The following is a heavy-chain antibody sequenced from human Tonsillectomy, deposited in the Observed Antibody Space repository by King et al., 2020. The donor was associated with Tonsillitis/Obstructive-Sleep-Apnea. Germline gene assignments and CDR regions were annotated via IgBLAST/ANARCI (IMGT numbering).Heavy chain of an antibody. CDR3: ARGYMGQDY. CDR1: GFTFSSYW. CDR2: INTDGGSI. J-gene: IGHJ4*02. Sequence: VQLVESGGGLVQPGGSLRLSCAASGFTFSSYWMHWVRQAPGKGLVWVSRINTDGGSITSADSVEGRFTISRDSAQNTLYLQMNSLRAEDTALYYCARGYMGQDYWGQGTLVTVSS. V-gene: IGHV3-74*01. D-gene: IGHD5-24*01.